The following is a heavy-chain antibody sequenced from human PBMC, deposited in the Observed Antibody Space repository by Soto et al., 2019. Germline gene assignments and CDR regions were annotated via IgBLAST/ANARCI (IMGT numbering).Heavy chain of an antibody. CDR2: IYYSGST. Sequence: SETLSLTCTVSGGSISSGGYYWSWIRQHPGKGLEWIGYIYYSGSTYYNPSLKSRVTISVDTSKNQFSLKLSSVTAADTAVYYCARDPSLNSLPYMDVWGKGTTVTVSS. CDR1: GGSISSGGYY. D-gene: IGHD1-7*01. V-gene: IGHV4-31*03. CDR3: ARDPSLNSLPYMDV. J-gene: IGHJ6*03.